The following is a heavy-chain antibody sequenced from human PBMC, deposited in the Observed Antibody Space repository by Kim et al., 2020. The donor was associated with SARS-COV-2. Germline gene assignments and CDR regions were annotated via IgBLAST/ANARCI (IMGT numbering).Heavy chain of an antibody. CDR2: ISYDGSNK. V-gene: IGHV3-30*04. D-gene: IGHD6-19*01. CDR3: AREYDGSGCFDP. CDR1: GFTFSSYA. J-gene: IGHJ5*02. Sequence: GGSLRLSCAASGFTFSSYAMHWVRQAPGKGLAWVAVISYDGSNKYYADSVKGRFTISRDNSKNTLYLQMNSLRAEDTAVYYCAREYDGSGCFDPWGQGTLVTVSS.